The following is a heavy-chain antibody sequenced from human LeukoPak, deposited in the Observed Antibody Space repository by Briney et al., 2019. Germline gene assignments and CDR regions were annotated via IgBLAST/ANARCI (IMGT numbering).Heavy chain of an antibody. CDR2: IYTSGST. V-gene: IGHV4-4*07. Sequence: PSETLSLTCTVSGGSISSYYWSWIRQPAGKGLEWIGRIYTSGSTNYSPSLKSRVTMSVDTSKNQFSLKLSSVTAADTAVYYCARAYYDSSGYYSFFDYWGQGTLVTVSS. CDR3: ARAYYDSSGYYSFFDY. D-gene: IGHD3-22*01. J-gene: IGHJ4*02. CDR1: GGSISSYY.